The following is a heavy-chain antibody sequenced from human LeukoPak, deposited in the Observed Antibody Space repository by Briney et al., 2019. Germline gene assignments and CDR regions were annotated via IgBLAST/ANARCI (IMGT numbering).Heavy chain of an antibody. J-gene: IGHJ6*02. D-gene: IGHD3-22*01. CDR2: IKQDGSEK. CDR3: ARSETTYYYDSSVYFYYYYGMDV. Sequence: GGSLRLSCAASGFTFSNYWMTWVRQAPGKGLEWVANIKQDGSEKYYVDSVKGRFTISRDNAKNSLYLQMNSLRAEDTAVYYCARSETTYYYDSSVYFYYYYGMDVWGQGTTVTVSS. V-gene: IGHV3-7*01. CDR1: GFTFSNYW.